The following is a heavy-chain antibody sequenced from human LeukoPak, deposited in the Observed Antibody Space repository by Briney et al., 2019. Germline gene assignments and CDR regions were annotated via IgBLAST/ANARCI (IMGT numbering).Heavy chain of an antibody. Sequence: GGSLRLSCAASGFTFDHYAMHWVRQAPGKGLEWVALISGDGGSTYYADSVKGRFTISRDNSQTSLYLQMNSLRTEDTALYYCAKGTSTWALDPWGQGTLVTVSS. D-gene: IGHD1-1*01. V-gene: IGHV3-43*02. CDR3: AKGTSTWALDP. CDR2: ISGDGGST. CDR1: GFTFDHYA. J-gene: IGHJ5*02.